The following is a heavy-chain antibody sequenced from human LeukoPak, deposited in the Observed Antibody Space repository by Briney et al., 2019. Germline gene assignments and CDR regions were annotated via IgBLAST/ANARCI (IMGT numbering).Heavy chain of an antibody. J-gene: IGHJ5*02. V-gene: IGHV4-34*01. CDR3: ARGPGGYDFWSSLRSFDP. CDR2: INHSGST. D-gene: IGHD3-3*01. Sequence: PSETLSLTCAVYGGSFSGYYCNWVRQPPGKGLEWIGEINHSGSTNYNPSLKSRVTISVDTSKNQFSLKLSSVTAAHTAVYYCARGPGGYDFWSSLRSFDPGGQGTLVTVPS. CDR1: GGSFSGYY.